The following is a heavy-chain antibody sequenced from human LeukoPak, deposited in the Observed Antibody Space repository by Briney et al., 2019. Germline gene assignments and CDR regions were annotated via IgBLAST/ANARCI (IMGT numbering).Heavy chain of an antibody. D-gene: IGHD4-11*01. CDR2: IHNTGIT. J-gene: IGHJ4*02. V-gene: IGHV4-31*03. CDR3: AREGDYTGSGHPGY. CDR1: GGSINSGAYY. Sequence: SETLSLTCTVSGGSINSGAYYWTWLPQHPGKGLEWIGSIHNTGITYRNSSLKSRITLSIDTSQNQFSLKLSSVTAADTAVYYCAREGDYTGSGHPGYWGQGTLVSVSS.